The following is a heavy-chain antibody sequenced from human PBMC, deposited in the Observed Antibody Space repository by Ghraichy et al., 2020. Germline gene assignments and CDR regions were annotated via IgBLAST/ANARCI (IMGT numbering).Heavy chain of an antibody. V-gene: IGHV3-15*01. D-gene: IGHD3-9*01. CDR3: GRLGACDY. CDR2: IKSKADGGTT. CDR1: GFTFNNAW. Sequence: GGSLRLSCTASGFTFNNAWVTWVRQAPGKGLEWIGRIKSKADGGTTDYGAPVKGRFTISRDDSKNTVYLQMNSLRTEDTAVYYCGRLGACDYWGQGTLVTV. J-gene: IGHJ4*02.